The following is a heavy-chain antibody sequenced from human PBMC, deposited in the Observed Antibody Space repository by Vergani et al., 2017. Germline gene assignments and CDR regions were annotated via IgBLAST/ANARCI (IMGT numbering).Heavy chain of an antibody. V-gene: IGHV2-26*01. CDR1: GFSLSNARMG. J-gene: IGHJ4*02. CDR3: ARILGVPAAGSFDY. Sequence: QVTLKESGPVLVKPTETLTLPCTVSGFSLSNARMGVSWIRQPPGKALEWLAHIFSYYEKYYSTSLKSRLTISKDTAKIQVVLTLTNIDPVDTATYYCARILGVPAAGSFDYWGQGTLVTVSS. D-gene: IGHD6-13*01. CDR2: IFSYYEK.